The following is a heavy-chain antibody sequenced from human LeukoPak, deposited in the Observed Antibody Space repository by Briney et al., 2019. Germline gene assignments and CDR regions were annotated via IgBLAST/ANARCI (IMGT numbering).Heavy chain of an antibody. CDR3: ARDWGGSCYDAFDI. CDR1: GFTFSSYW. J-gene: IGHJ3*02. Sequence: GGTLRLSCAASGFTFSSYWMSWVRQAPGKGLEWVANIKQDGSEKYYVDSVKGRFTISRDNAKNSLYLQMNSLRAEDTAVYYCARDWGGSCYDAFDIWGQGTMVTVSS. CDR2: IKQDGSEK. V-gene: IGHV3-7*01. D-gene: IGHD2-15*01.